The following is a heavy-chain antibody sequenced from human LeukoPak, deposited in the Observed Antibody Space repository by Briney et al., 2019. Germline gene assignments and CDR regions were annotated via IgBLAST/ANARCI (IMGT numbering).Heavy chain of an antibody. CDR1: GYTFTSYG. Sequence: VASVEVSCKASGYTFTSYGISWVRQAPGQGLEWMGWISAYNGNTNYAQKLQGRVTMTTDTSTSTAYMELRSLRSDDTAVYYCARDTAKVLAVAAWGYFDYWGQGTLVTVSS. CDR2: ISAYNGNT. CDR3: ARDTAKVLAVAAWGYFDY. D-gene: IGHD6-19*01. J-gene: IGHJ4*02. V-gene: IGHV1-18*04.